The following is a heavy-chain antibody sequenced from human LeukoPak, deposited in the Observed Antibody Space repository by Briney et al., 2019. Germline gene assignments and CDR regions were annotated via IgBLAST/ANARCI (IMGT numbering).Heavy chain of an antibody. D-gene: IGHD2-2*02. V-gene: IGHV4-34*01. J-gene: IGHJ6*02. CDR3: ARGFGYCSSTSCYTTTRAYYGMDV. Sequence: SETLSLTCAVYGGSFSGYYWSWIRQPPGKGLEWIGEINHSGSTNYNPSLKSRVTISVDTSKNQFSLKLSSVTAADTAVYYCARGFGYCSSTSCYTTTRAYYGMDVWGQGTTVTVSS. CDR1: GGSFSGYY. CDR2: INHSGST.